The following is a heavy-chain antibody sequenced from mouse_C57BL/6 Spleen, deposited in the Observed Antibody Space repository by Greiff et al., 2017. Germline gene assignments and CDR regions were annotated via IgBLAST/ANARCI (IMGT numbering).Heavy chain of an antibody. V-gene: IGHV1-64*01. J-gene: IGHJ1*03. CDR1: GYTFTSYW. CDR3: ARSRYGSYWYFDV. Sequence: VQLQQPGAELVKPGASVKLSCKASGYTFTSYWMHWVKQRPGQGLEWIGMIHPNSGSTNYNEKFKSKATLTVDKSSSTAYMQLSSLTSEDSAVYYCARSRYGSYWYFDVWGTGTTVTVSS. CDR2: IHPNSGST. D-gene: IGHD1-1*01.